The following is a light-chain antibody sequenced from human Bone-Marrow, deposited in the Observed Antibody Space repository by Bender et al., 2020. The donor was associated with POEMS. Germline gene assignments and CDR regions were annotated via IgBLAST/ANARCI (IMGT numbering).Light chain of an antibody. V-gene: IGLV6-57*03. CDR2: EDK. J-gene: IGLJ7*01. CDR3: QSYEGAVV. CDR1: GGSISTNY. Sequence: NFVLTQPHSVSESPGKTVTISCTRSGGSISTNYVQWYQQRPGRAPTIVIYEDKQRPSGVPDRFSGSVDSASNSAYLSISGLPTEDEADYYGQSYEGAVVFGGGTQLTVL.